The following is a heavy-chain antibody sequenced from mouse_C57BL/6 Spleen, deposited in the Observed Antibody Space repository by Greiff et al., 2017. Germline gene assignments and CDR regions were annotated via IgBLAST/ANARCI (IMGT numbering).Heavy chain of an antibody. V-gene: IGHV5-6*01. CDR3: ARVAYDYGGRAMDY. D-gene: IGHD2-4*01. Sequence: EVMLVESGGDLVKPGGSLKLSCAASGFTFSSYGMSWVRQTPDKRLEWVATISSGGSYTYYPDSVKGRFTISRDNAKNTLYLQMSSLKSEDTAMYYCARVAYDYGGRAMDYWGQGTSVTVSS. CDR2: ISSGGSYT. CDR1: GFTFSSYG. J-gene: IGHJ4*01.